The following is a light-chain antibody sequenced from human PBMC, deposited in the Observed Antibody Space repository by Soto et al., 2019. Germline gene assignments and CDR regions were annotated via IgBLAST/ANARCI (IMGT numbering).Light chain of an antibody. J-gene: IGLJ1*01. CDR1: SSDVGGYDY. CDR3: SSYTSSTTHV. Sequence: QSVLTQPASVSGSPGQSITISCTGTSSDVGGYDYVSWYQHHPGKAPKLMIYEVSNRPSGVSNRFSGSKSGNTASLTISGLQAEDEADYYCSSYTSSTTHVFGTGTKGTVL. CDR2: EVS. V-gene: IGLV2-14*01.